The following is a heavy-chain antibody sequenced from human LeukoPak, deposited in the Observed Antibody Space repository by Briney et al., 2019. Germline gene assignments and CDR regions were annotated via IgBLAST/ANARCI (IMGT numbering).Heavy chain of an antibody. CDR2: ISGSGGST. CDR1: GFTFSSYW. J-gene: IGHJ4*02. V-gene: IGHV3-23*01. CDR3: AKRATYYYGSGSYYPFDY. D-gene: IGHD3-10*01. Sequence: GGSLRLSCAASGFTFSSYWMSWVRQAPGKGLEWVSAISGSGGSTYYADSVKGRFTISRDNSKNTLYLQMNSLRAEDTAVYYCAKRATYYYGSGSYYPFDYWGQGTLVTVSS.